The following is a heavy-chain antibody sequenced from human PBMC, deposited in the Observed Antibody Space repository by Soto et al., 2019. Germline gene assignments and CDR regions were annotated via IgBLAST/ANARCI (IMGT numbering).Heavy chain of an antibody. CDR2: ISYDGINK. CDR1: GFTFSACG. J-gene: IGHJ4*02. D-gene: IGHD6-19*01. V-gene: IGHV3-30*18. Sequence: VQLVESGGGVVQPGRSLRLSCAASGFTFSACGMHWVRQAPGKGLEWVAVISYDGINKYYTDSVKGRFTISRDNSKNMLYLQMNSLRPEDTAVYYCAKDSDSGHFDYWGQGTLVTVSS. CDR3: AKDSDSGHFDY.